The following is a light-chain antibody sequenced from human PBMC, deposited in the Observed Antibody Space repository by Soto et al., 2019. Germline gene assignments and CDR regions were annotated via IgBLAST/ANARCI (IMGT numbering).Light chain of an antibody. V-gene: IGKV3-20*01. CDR3: QQYGSSPPYT. CDR2: GSS. Sequence: EVVLTQSPGTLSLSPGERATLSCRASQSVTNNYLAWYQQRPGQAPRLLIFGSSDRATGIPDRFSGSSSGTDFTPAISRLVPEDFAVYYCQQYGSSPPYTFGQGTKLEIK. J-gene: IGKJ2*01. CDR1: QSVTNNY.